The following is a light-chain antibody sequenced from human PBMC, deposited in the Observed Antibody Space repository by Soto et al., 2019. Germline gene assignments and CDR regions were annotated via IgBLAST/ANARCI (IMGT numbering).Light chain of an antibody. CDR1: QRVSGS. CDR3: QQRSSWPT. J-gene: IGKJ4*01. CDR2: DAS. Sequence: EIVLTQSPATLSLSPGERATLSCRASQRVSGSLIWYQQKPGQAPRLLIYDASNRATGIPARFSGSGSGTDFTLTISSLESEDFAVYFCQQRSSWPTFGGGTKVAIK. V-gene: IGKV3-11*01.